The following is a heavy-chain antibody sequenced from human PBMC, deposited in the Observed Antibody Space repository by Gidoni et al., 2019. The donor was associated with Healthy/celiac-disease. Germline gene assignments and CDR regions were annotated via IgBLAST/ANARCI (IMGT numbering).Heavy chain of an antibody. D-gene: IGHD6-13*01. J-gene: IGHJ6*02. V-gene: IGHV3-9*01. Sequence: EVQMVESGGGLVQPGRSLRLSCAAAGFTVEDYAMHWVRQAPGKGLEWVSGISWNSGSIGYADSVKGRFTISSDNAKNSLYLQMNSLRAEDTALYYCAKDSEDSSTWGGMDVWGQGTTVTVSS. CDR1: GFTVEDYA. CDR2: ISWNSGSI. CDR3: AKDSEDSSTWGGMDV.